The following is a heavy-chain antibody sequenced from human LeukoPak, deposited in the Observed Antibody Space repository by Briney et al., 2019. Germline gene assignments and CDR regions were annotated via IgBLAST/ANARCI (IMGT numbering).Heavy chain of an antibody. D-gene: IGHD4-17*01. J-gene: IGHJ4*02. CDR2: IKYDGTEK. CDR3: TRDEGATVTTFRFDY. V-gene: IGHV3-7*01. CDR1: GFTFSSYW. Sequence: GGSLRLSCAASGFTFSSYWMSWVRQAPGEGLEWVANIKYDGTEKLYVGSVKGRFAISRDNAKNSLYLQLNSLRAEDAAVYYCTRDEGATVTTFRFDYWGQGTLVTVSS.